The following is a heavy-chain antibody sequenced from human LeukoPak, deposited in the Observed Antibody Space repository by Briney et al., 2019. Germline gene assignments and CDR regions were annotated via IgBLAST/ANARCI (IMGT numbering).Heavy chain of an antibody. CDR1: GGSSSGFY. J-gene: IGHJ6*04. CDR2: INHSGST. V-gene: IGHV4-34*01. CDR3: ARGPYDILTGPIGMDV. Sequence: SETLSLTCAVYGGSSSGFYWSWIPQPPGKGLEGIGKINHSGSTNYNPSLKSRVTISVDTSKNQFSLKLSSVTAADTAVYYCARGPYDILTGPIGMDVWGKGTTVTVSS. D-gene: IGHD3-9*01.